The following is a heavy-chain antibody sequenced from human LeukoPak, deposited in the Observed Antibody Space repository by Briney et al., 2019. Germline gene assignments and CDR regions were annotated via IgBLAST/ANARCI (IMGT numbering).Heavy chain of an antibody. D-gene: IGHD2-15*01. CDR1: GFTFSDYY. V-gene: IGHV3-11*03. Sequence: KPGGSLILSCAASGFTFSDYYMTWIRQAPGRGLEWISYINGSSSDTKYADSVEGRFTISRDNAKNSVYLLMNSLRAEDTAVYYCARRGTTYCTVDSCHPNWFDPWGQGTLVTVSS. J-gene: IGHJ5*02. CDR2: INGSSSDT. CDR3: ARRGTTYCTVDSCHPNWFDP.